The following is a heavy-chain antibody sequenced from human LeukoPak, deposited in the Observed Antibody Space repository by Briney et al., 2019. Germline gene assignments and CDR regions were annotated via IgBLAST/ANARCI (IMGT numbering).Heavy chain of an antibody. D-gene: IGHD5-18*01. J-gene: IGHJ4*02. CDR2: IKSKTDGGTT. CDR3: TTDLDGCSYGATFDY. CDR1: GFTFSNAW. V-gene: IGHV3-15*01. Sequence: GGSLRLSCAASGFTFSNAWMSWVRQAPGKGLEWVGRIKSKTDGGTTDYAASVKGRFTISRDDSKNTLYLQMNSLKTEDTAVYYCTTDLDGCSYGATFDYWGQGALVTVSS.